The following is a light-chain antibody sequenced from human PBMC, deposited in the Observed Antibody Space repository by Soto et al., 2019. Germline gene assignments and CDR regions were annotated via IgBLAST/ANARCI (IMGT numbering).Light chain of an antibody. Sequence: DLQMTQSPSSLSASVGDRVTITCRASQSISNYLNWYQQKPGKAPKLLIYTASSLQSGVPSRFSGSGSGTDFTLTISSLQFEDFATYYCQQSYSMSWTFGQGTKVEIK. J-gene: IGKJ1*01. CDR3: QQSYSMSWT. V-gene: IGKV1-39*01. CDR2: TAS. CDR1: QSISNY.